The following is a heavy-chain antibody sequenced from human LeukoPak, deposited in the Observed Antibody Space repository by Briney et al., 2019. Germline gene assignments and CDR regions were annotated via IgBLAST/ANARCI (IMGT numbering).Heavy chain of an antibody. J-gene: IGHJ4*02. V-gene: IGHV3-11*04. D-gene: IGHD1-26*01. CDR3: ARDAPEELYPDY. CDR2: ISSSGSTI. Sequence: GSLRLSCAASGFTFSDYYMSWIRQAPGKGLEWVSYISSSGSTIYYADSMKGRFTISRDNAKNSLYLQMNSLRAEDTAVYYCARDAPEELYPDYWGQGTLVTVSS. CDR1: GFTFSDYY.